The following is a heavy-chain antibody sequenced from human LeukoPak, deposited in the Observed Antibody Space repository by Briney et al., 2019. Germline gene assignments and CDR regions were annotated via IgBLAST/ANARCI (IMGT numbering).Heavy chain of an antibody. CDR2: ISGSGGST. Sequence: GGSLRLSCAASGFTFGSYAMSWVRQAPGKGLEWVSAISGSGGSTYYADSVKGRFTISRHNSKNTLYLQMNSLRAEDTAVYYCARVRYSSSLDYWGQGTLVTVSS. D-gene: IGHD6-6*01. J-gene: IGHJ4*02. V-gene: IGHV3-23*01. CDR1: GFTFGSYA. CDR3: ARVRYSSSLDY.